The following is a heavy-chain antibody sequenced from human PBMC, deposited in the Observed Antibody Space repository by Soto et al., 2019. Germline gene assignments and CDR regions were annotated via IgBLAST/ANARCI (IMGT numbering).Heavy chain of an antibody. CDR2: VYWDDDK. CDR1: GFSLSTSGVG. J-gene: IGHJ4*02. Sequence: QITLKESGPPLVKPTQTLTLTCTFSGFSLSTSGVGVGWIRQPPGKALEWLALVYWDDDKHYSPSLKSRLTTTKHTPKNHVVLTMTNMDPVDTATYYCAHRQRQVTHFHFWGQGTLVTVSS. CDR3: AHRQRQVTHFHF. D-gene: IGHD2-21*02. V-gene: IGHV2-5*02.